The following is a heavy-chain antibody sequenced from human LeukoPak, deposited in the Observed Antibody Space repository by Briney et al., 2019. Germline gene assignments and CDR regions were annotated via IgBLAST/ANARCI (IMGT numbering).Heavy chain of an antibody. D-gene: IGHD2-2*01. Sequence: QPGGSLRLSCAASGFTFSSYWMHWVRQAPGKGLVWVSRINSDGSSTSYADSVKGRFTISRDNAKNTLYLQMNSLRAEDTAVYYFARVYQAQYYFDYWGQGTLVTVSS. J-gene: IGHJ4*02. V-gene: IGHV3-74*01. CDR3: ARVYQAQYYFDY. CDR1: GFTFSSYW. CDR2: INSDGSST.